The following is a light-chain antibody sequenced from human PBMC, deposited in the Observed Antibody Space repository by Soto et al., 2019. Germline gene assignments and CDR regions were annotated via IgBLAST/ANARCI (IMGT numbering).Light chain of an antibody. J-gene: IGKJ2*03. Sequence: EIVLTQSPGTLSLSPGERATLSCRASQSVSSSYLAWYQQKPGQAPRLLIHGVSTRATGIPDRFSGSGSGTEFTLTISRLEPEDFAVYYCQQYVTSPYSCGQGPTLEIK. CDR3: QQYVTSPYS. V-gene: IGKV3-20*01. CDR2: GVS. CDR1: QSVSSSY.